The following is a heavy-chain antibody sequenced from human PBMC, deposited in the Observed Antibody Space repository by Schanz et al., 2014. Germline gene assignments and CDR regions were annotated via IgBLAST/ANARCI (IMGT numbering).Heavy chain of an antibody. CDR2: ISGSGGST. CDR1: GFTFSTYA. D-gene: IGHD3-22*01. CDR3: AKDPSHGDYDYYFDY. Sequence: EVQLLDSGGGLVQPGGSLRLSCAASGFTFSTYAMSWARQAPGKGLEWVAAISGSGGSTYYADSVKGRFTISRDNSKNTLYLQMNSLRAEDTAVYYCAKDPSHGDYDYYFDYWGQGTLVTVSS. J-gene: IGHJ4*02. V-gene: IGHV3-23*01.